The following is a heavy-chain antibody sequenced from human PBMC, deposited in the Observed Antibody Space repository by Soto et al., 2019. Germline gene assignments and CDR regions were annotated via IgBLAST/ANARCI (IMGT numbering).Heavy chain of an antibody. V-gene: IGHV4-38-2*01. Sequence: PSETLSLTCAVSGYSISSGYYWGWIRQPPGKGLEWIGSIYHSGRTYYNPSLKSRLTIPLDTSKNQFSLKLTSVTAADTALYFCATTGGSFPYWGQGTLVTVSS. CDR3: ATTGGSFPY. CDR1: GYSISSGYY. J-gene: IGHJ4*02. D-gene: IGHD1-26*01. CDR2: IYHSGRT.